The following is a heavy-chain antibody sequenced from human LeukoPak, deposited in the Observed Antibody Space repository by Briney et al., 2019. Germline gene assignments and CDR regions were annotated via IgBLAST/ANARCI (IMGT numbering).Heavy chain of an antibody. Sequence: KSSETLSLTCTVSGGSISSYYWSWIRQPPGKGLEWIGYIYYSGSTNYNPSLKSRVTISVGTSKNQFSLKLSSVTAADMAVYYCARSHSVWTSFDYWGQGTLVTVSS. J-gene: IGHJ4*02. D-gene: IGHD3/OR15-3a*01. CDR3: ARSHSVWTSFDY. CDR2: IYYSGST. CDR1: GGSISSYY. V-gene: IGHV4-59*01.